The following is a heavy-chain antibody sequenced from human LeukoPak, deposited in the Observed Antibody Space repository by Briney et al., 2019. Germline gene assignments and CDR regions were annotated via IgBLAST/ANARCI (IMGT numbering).Heavy chain of an antibody. J-gene: IGHJ5*02. CDR2: ISGSGGSI. CDR3: AKDPQITFGGVP. Sequence: GGSLRLSCAASGFTFSSYAMSWVRQAPGKGLEWVSAISGSGGSIYYADAVKGRFTISRDNSKNTLYLQMNSLRAEDTAVYYCAKDPQITFGGVPWGQGTLVTVSS. CDR1: GFTFSSYA. V-gene: IGHV3-23*01. D-gene: IGHD3-16*01.